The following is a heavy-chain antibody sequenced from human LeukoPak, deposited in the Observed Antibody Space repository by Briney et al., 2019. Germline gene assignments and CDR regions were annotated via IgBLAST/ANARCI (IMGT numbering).Heavy chain of an antibody. CDR2: IFHSANT. V-gene: IGHV4-38-2*02. J-gene: IGHJ5*02. Sequence: PSETLSLTCTVSGYSISSGYYWGWIRQPPGKGLEWIGSIFHSANTYYNPSLKSRVTISVDTSKNQFSLKLSSVTAADTAVYYCARHRTIRYNMVRGVIPGLKGFDPWGQGTLVTVSS. CDR1: GYSISSGYY. CDR3: ARHRTIRYNMVRGVIPGLKGFDP. D-gene: IGHD3-10*01.